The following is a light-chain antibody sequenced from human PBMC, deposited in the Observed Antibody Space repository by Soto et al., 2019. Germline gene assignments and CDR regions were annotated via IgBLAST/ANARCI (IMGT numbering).Light chain of an antibody. V-gene: IGKV4-1*01. CDR2: WAS. J-gene: IGKJ1*01. CDR3: QQYYDAPQT. Sequence: DIVMTQSPDSLAVSLGERATINCKSSQSILYSSNNKNYLAWYQQKPGQPPKLLIYWASTRESGVPDRFSGSGSGTDFTLTISSQQAGDVAVYYCQQYYDAPQTFGQGTKVEIK. CDR1: QSILYSSNNKNY.